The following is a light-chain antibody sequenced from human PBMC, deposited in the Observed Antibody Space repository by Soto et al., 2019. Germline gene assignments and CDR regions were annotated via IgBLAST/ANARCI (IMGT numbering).Light chain of an antibody. V-gene: IGKV3-20*01. Sequence: ETVLTQSPGTLSLSPGERASLSCRASSTVDSIYLAWYQQKPGQAPRLLIYGATNRATGIPDRFSGSGSGTEFTLAISRLEPEDFAVYYCHQYGTSPFTFGGGTKVDIK. CDR3: HQYGTSPFT. CDR1: STVDSIY. CDR2: GAT. J-gene: IGKJ4*01.